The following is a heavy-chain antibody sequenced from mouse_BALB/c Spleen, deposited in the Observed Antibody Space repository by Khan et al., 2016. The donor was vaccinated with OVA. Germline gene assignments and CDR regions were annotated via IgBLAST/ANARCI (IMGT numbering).Heavy chain of an antibody. CDR2: IWAGGNT. V-gene: IGHV2-9*02. J-gene: IGHJ4*01. Sequence: QVQLQQSGPGLVAPSQNLSITCTVSGFSLTSYGVHWVRQPPGKGLEWLGVIWAGGNTTYYSALMSSLSISKDNSKSQVFLKMNSLQTDDTAIYYCARAPPIHYYGYRAMDYWGQGTSVTVSS. D-gene: IGHD1-2*01. CDR3: ARAPPIHYYGYRAMDY. CDR1: GFSLTSYG.